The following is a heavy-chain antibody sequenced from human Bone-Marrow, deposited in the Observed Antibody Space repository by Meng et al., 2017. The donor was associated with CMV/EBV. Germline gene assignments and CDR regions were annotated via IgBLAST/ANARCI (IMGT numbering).Heavy chain of an antibody. Sequence: GESLKISCAASGFTFSSYEMNWVRQVPGKGLVWVSRISSDGSSTRSYADSVKGRFTISRDNAKNTLYLQMNSLRAEDTAVYYCVRGAMCSSTSCYKYYYYGMDVWGQGTTVTVSS. D-gene: IGHD2-2*02. CDR1: GFTFSSYE. J-gene: IGHJ6*02. CDR3: VRGAMCSSTSCYKYYYYGMDV. CDR2: ISSDGSST. V-gene: IGHV3-74*01.